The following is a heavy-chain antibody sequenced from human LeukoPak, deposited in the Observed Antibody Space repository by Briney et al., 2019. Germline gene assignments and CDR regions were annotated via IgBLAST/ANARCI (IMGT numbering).Heavy chain of an antibody. D-gene: IGHD4-17*01. Sequence: GSSVTVSCKASGGTFSSYAISWVRQAPGQGLEWMGRIIPILGIANYAQKFQGRVTITADKSTSTAYMELSSLRSEDTAVYYCARVLAGYGFDYWGQGTLVTVSS. CDR2: IIPILGIA. CDR3: ARVLAGYGFDY. V-gene: IGHV1-69*04. CDR1: GGTFSSYA. J-gene: IGHJ4*02.